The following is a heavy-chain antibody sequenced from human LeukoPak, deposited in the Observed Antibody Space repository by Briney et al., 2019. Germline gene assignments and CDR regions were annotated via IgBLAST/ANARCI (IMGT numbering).Heavy chain of an antibody. CDR1: GFTFSGSA. CDR2: ISYSGANS. D-gene: IGHD3-16*02. Sequence: HAGGSLRLSCAASGFTFSGSAMSWVRQAPGEGLEWVSLISYSGANSYYTDSVRGRFTISRDNSKDTLFLQMNSLRAEDTAIYYCARDMQLSSWGLGTMVTVSS. V-gene: IGHV3-23*01. CDR3: ARDMQLSS. J-gene: IGHJ3*01.